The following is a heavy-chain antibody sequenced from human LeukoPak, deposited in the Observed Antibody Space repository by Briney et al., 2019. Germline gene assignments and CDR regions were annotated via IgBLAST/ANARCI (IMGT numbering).Heavy chain of an antibody. V-gene: IGHV4-39*01. J-gene: IGHJ4*02. D-gene: IGHD6-19*01. CDR2: IYYSGST. CDR3: ARQQWLAGDY. Sequence: KPSETLSLTCTVSGGSISSSSYYWGWIRQPPGKGLEWIGSIYYSGSTYDNPSLKSRVTISVDTSKNQFSLKLSSVTAADTAVYYCARQQWLAGDYWGQGTLVTVSS. CDR1: GGSISSSSYY.